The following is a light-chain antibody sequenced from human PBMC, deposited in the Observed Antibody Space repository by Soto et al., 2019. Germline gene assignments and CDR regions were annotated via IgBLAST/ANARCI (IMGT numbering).Light chain of an antibody. V-gene: IGKV1-39*01. CDR3: QQSYSTPPT. J-gene: IGKJ4*01. Sequence: DIHITQSPSSLSASVGDRVTITCRASQSISSYLNWYQQKPGKAPKLLIYAASSLQSGVPSRFSGSGSGTDFTLTISSLQPEDFATYYCQQSYSTPPTFGGGTRWIS. CDR1: QSISSY. CDR2: AAS.